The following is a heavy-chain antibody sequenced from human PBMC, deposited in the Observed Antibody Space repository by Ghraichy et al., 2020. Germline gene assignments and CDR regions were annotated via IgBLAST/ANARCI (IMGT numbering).Heavy chain of an antibody. Sequence: GGSLRLSCAASGFTFSSYAMSWVRQAPGKGLEWVLAISGSGGSTYYADSVKGRFTISRDNSKNTLYLQMNSLRAEDTAVYYCAKDRYSSGWYNPWFDWGQGTLVTVSS. D-gene: IGHD6-19*01. V-gene: IGHV3-23*01. J-gene: IGHJ4*02. CDR1: GFTFSSYA. CDR3: AKDRYSSGWYNPWFD. CDR2: ISGSGGST.